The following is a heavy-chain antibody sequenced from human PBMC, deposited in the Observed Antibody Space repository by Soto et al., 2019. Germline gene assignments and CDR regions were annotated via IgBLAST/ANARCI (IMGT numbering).Heavy chain of an antibody. D-gene: IGHD2-2*01. J-gene: IGHJ3*02. V-gene: IGHV6-1*01. CDR1: GDSVSSNSAV. Sequence: SQTLLLTCAISGDSVSSNSAVWNWIRQSPSRGLEWLGRTYYGSKLNNVHEVSVNTRITISPDTFKSQLTLQLNSVTPEDAAVYYCARGCFWYRVCSRTSCSDLWAFDIWGQGTMGTVSS. CDR2: TYYGSKLNN. CDR3: ARGCFWYRVCSRTSCSDLWAFDI.